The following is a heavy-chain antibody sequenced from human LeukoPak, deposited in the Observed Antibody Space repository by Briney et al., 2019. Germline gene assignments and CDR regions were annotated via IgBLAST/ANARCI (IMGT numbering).Heavy chain of an antibody. CDR1: GYSISSGYY. Sequence: SETLSLTCTVSGYSISSGYYWGWIRQPPGKGLEWIVSIYHSGSTYYNPSLKSRVTISVDTSKNQFSLKLSSVTAADTAVYYCARYFMVRGVILNGMDVWGQGTTVTVSS. D-gene: IGHD3-10*01. CDR3: ARYFMVRGVILNGMDV. J-gene: IGHJ6*02. V-gene: IGHV4-38-2*02. CDR2: IYHSGST.